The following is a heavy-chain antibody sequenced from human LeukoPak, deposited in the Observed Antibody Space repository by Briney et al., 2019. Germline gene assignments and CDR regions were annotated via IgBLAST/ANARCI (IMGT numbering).Heavy chain of an antibody. CDR1: GASITTGSPY. D-gene: IGHD2/OR15-2a*01. Sequence: SETLSLTCTVSGASITTGSPYWIWIRQLPGQGLEFIGYIHYRGSTFYNPSLATRVTISLDASRDQFSLTLTSVTAADTAVYYCARGFSIDYWGQGTLVTVSS. CDR2: IHYRGST. CDR3: ARGFSIDY. J-gene: IGHJ4*02. V-gene: IGHV4-31*03.